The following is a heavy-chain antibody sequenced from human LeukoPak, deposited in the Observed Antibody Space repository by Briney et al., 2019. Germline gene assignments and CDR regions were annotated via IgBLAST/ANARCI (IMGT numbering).Heavy chain of an antibody. J-gene: IGHJ6*03. D-gene: IGHD6-13*01. CDR1: SGSIGSYY. Sequence: PSETLSLTCTVSSGSIGSYYWSWIRQPAGKGLEWIGRIYTSGSTNYNPSLKSRVTMSVDTSKNQFSLKLSSVTAADTAVYYCAQVSSSWYGDYYYYMDVWGKGTTVTVSS. CDR3: AQVSSSWYGDYYYYMDV. V-gene: IGHV4-4*07. CDR2: IYTSGST.